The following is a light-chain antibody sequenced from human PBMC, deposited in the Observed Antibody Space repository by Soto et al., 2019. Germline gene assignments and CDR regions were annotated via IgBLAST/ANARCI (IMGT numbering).Light chain of an antibody. CDR1: QSISSW. CDR2: DAS. J-gene: IGKJ1*01. Sequence: IQMTQSPSTLTASIGDRVTITCRASQSISSWLAWYQQKPGKAPKLLIYDASSLESGVPSRLSGSGSGTDFTLTISRLEPEDFAVYFCQYYDSFRTFGQGAKVDIK. V-gene: IGKV1-5*01. CDR3: QYYDSFRT.